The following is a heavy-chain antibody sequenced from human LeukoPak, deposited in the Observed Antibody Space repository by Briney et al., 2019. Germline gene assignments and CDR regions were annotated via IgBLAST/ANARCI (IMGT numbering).Heavy chain of an antibody. CDR2: IYYTGST. V-gene: IGHV4-59*01. Sequence: SETLSLTCTVSGGAISSYYWSWIRQPPGPGLEWIGEIYYTGSTSYNPSLKSRVTISVDTSKNQFSLKLSSVTAADTAVYYCARDLGDPDYYDSSGYSYWGQGTLVTVSS. D-gene: IGHD3-22*01. CDR1: GGAISSYY. CDR3: ARDLGDPDYYDSSGYSY. J-gene: IGHJ4*02.